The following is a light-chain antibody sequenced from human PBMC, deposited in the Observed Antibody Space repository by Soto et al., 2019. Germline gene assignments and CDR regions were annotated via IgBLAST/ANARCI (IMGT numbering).Light chain of an antibody. CDR2: DVT. CDR3: SSYSSSSTHVV. CDR1: SSDDGDFNY. V-gene: IGLV2-14*03. Sequence: QSALTQPASVSGSPGRSVTISCTGSSSDDGDFNYVSWYQHLPGRAPKLIIYDVTNRPSGISYRFSASKSGRTASLTISGVQAEDEAADYCSSYSSSSTHVVFGGGTQLTVL. J-gene: IGLJ2*01.